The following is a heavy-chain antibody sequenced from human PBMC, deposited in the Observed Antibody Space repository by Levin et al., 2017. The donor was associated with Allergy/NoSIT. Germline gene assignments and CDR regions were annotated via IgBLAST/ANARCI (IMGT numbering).Heavy chain of an antibody. CDR2: INHSGNT. CDR1: GASFSGYY. CDR3: ASLLLDYDFWSGPMDV. Sequence: PGGSLRLSCAVYGASFSGYYWSWIRQPPGKGLEWIGEINHSGNTKYNPSLKSRVTISVDTSKNQFSLKLSSVTAADTAVYYCASLLLDYDFWSGPMDVWGKGTTVTVSS. D-gene: IGHD3-3*01. V-gene: IGHV4-34*01. J-gene: IGHJ6*04.